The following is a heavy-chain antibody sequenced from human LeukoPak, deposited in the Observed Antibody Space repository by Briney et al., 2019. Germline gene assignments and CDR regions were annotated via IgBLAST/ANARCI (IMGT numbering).Heavy chain of an antibody. D-gene: IGHD6-19*01. CDR1: GYTFASYG. CDR3: ARDSALAQAVMFDY. J-gene: IGHJ4*02. CDR2: ISAYNGNT. V-gene: IGHV1-18*01. Sequence: ASVKVSCKASGYTFASYGISWVRQAPGQGLEWMGWISAYNGNTNYAQKLQGRVTMTTDTSTSTAYMELRSLRSDDTAVYYCARDSALAQAVMFDYWGQGTLVTVSS.